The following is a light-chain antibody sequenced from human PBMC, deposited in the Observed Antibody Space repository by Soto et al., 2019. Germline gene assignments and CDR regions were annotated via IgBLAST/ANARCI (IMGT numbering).Light chain of an antibody. J-gene: IGLJ1*01. CDR3: NSYTSRSTYV. CDR2: EVT. CDR1: SSDVGGYNY. Sequence: QSALTQPASVSGSPGQSITISCTGSSSDVGGYNYVSWYQQHPGKAPKLMIFEVTDRPSGVSNRFSGSKSGNTVSLTISGLQAEDEADYYCNSYTSRSTYVFGTGTKVTVL. V-gene: IGLV2-14*01.